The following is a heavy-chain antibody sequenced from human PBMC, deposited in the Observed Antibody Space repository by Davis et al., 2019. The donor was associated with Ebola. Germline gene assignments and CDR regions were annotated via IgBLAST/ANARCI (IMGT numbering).Heavy chain of an antibody. CDR3: ARHHLPAAGIDY. D-gene: IGHD6-13*01. CDR1: GNSFASHW. Sequence: KVSCKDSGNSFASHWIGWVRQLPGKGLEWMGVIFTGDSDTRYSPSFRGQVTISADNSIKTAFLHWSSLKASDTAMYYCARHHLPAAGIDYWGQGTLVTVSS. V-gene: IGHV5-51*01. CDR2: IFTGDSDT. J-gene: IGHJ4*02.